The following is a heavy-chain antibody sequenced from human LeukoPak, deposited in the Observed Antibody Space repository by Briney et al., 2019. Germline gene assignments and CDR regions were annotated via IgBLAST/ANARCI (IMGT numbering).Heavy chain of an antibody. D-gene: IGHD3-10*01. CDR1: GFTFSSYA. J-gene: IGHJ4*02. CDR2: ISGSGGST. CDR3: ARGTWFGELSVDY. Sequence: GGSLRRSCAASGFTFSSYAMSWVRQAPGKGLEWVSAISGSGGSTYYADSVKGRFTISRDNSKNTLYLQMNSLRAEDTAVYYCARGTWFGELSVDYWGQGTLVTVSS. V-gene: IGHV3-23*01.